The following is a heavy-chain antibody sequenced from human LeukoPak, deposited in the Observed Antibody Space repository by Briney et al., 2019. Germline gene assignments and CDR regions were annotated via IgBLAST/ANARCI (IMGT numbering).Heavy chain of an antibody. D-gene: IGHD3-10*02. CDR1: GFTFSSYG. CDR2: ISGSGGST. Sequence: GGSLRLSCAASGFTFSSYGMSWVRQAPGKGLEWVSAISGSGGSTYYADSVKGRFTISRDNSKNTLYLQMNSLRAEDTAVYYCARGTMFPYYFDYWGQGTLVTVSS. J-gene: IGHJ4*02. CDR3: ARGTMFPYYFDY. V-gene: IGHV3-23*01.